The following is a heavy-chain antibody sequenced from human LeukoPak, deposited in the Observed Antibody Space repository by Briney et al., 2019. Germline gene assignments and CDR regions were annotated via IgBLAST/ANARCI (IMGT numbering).Heavy chain of an antibody. Sequence: VASVKVSCKASGYTFTGYYMHWVRQAPGQGLEWMGWINPNSGGTNYAQKFQGWVTLTRDTSISTAYMELSRLRSDDTAVYYCARETGGHSSSWYDYWGQGTLVTVSS. CDR1: GYTFTGYY. V-gene: IGHV1-2*04. D-gene: IGHD6-13*01. CDR2: INPNSGGT. J-gene: IGHJ4*02. CDR3: ARETGGHSSSWYDY.